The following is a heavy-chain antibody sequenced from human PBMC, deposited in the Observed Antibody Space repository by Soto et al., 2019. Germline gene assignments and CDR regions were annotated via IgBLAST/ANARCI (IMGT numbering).Heavy chain of an antibody. CDR3: ARLGGYYQAFDS. CDR1: GGSISSSSYY. D-gene: IGHD3-22*01. CDR2: LYYSGST. V-gene: IGHV4-39*01. J-gene: IGHJ4*02. Sequence: SETLSLTCTVSGGSISSSSYYWGWIRQPPGKGLEWIGSLYYSGSTCYNPSLKSRVTISVDTSKNQFSLKLSSVTAADTAVYYCARLGGYYQAFDSWGQGTLVTVS.